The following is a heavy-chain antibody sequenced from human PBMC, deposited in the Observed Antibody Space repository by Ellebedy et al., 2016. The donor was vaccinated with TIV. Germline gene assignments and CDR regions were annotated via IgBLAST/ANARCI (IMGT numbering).Heavy chain of an antibody. V-gene: IGHV3-23*01. CDR2: ITGSGDST. J-gene: IGHJ4*02. CDR3: AKGGYYNLDY. CDR1: GLTFSSYV. Sequence: GESLKISXAASGLTFSSYVMNWVRQAPGKGLEWVSAITGSGDSTYYADSVKGRFTISRDNSKNTLYLQMNGLRAEDTAVFYCAKGGYYNLDYWGPGILVTVSS. D-gene: IGHD3-9*01.